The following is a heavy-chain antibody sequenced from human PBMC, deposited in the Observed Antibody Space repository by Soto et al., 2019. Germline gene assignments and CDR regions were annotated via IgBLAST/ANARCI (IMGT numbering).Heavy chain of an antibody. V-gene: IGHV4-4*02. D-gene: IGHD2-15*01. Sequence: QVHLQESGPGLVAPSGTLSLTCTLSGGSVRAPDWWNWVRQSPDKGLGWIGEVHISGHSNNNPSLSSRVSVSIDSFKNRFYLNLNSVTAADTAIYYCARVRQSCSDNYCYFGPWGQGTQVTISS. CDR1: GGSVRAPDW. CDR2: VHISGHS. CDR3: ARVRQSCSDNYCYFGP. J-gene: IGHJ5*01.